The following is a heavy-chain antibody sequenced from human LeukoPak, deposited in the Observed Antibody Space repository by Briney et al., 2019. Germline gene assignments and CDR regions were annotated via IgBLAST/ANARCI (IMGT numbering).Heavy chain of an antibody. CDR2: IYYSGST. CDR3: ARGQAGGIAARDYYYGMDV. Sequence: NPSQTLSLTCTVSGGSISSGGYYWSWIRQHPGKGLEWIGYIYYSGSTYYNPSLKSRVTISVDTSKNQFSLKLSSVTAADTAVYYCARGQAGGIAARDYYYGMDVWGQGTTVTVSS. V-gene: IGHV4-31*03. CDR1: GGSISSGGYY. D-gene: IGHD6-6*01. J-gene: IGHJ6*02.